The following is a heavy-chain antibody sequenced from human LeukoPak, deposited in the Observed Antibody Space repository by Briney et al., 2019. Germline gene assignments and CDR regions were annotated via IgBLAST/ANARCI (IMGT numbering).Heavy chain of an antibody. J-gene: IGHJ4*02. CDR1: GYTFTSYD. CDR2: MNPKSGNT. D-gene: IGHD3-10*01. V-gene: IGHV1-8*01. Sequence: GASVKVSCKASGYTFTSYDVNWVRQATGQGLEWMGWMNPKSGNTDYAQKFQGRVTMTRNTSIGTAYMELSSLRSEDTAVYYCARGPKQTYYFASGPSFDCWGQGTLVTVSS. CDR3: ARGPKQTYYFASGPSFDC.